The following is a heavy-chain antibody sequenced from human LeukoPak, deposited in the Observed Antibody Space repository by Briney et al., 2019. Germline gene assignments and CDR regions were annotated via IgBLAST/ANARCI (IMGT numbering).Heavy chain of an antibody. J-gene: IGHJ5*01. Sequence: GGSLRLSCTASGFTFSSYAMHWVRQAPGKGLEWMAVISYDGSNKYYADSVKGRFTISRDNSKNTLNLQMNSLRAEDTAVYYCAREPTTATFDSWGQGTLVTVSS. V-gene: IGHV3-30-3*01. CDR3: AREPTTATFDS. D-gene: IGHD4-11*01. CDR1: GFTFSSYA. CDR2: ISYDGSNK.